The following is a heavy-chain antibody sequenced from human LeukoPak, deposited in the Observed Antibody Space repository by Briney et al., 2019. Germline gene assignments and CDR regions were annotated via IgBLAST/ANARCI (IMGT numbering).Heavy chain of an antibody. CDR2: IGTHGDT. D-gene: IGHD3-3*01. J-gene: IGHJ2*01. CDR3: ARDRGYDFWSGSFDL. V-gene: IGHV3-13*01. Sequence: PGGSLRLSCAASGFNFNAYDMHWVRHVPGESLEWVAAIGTHGDTYYGDSMKGRFTISRDNAKKSLYLQMNCLRAGDTAVYYCARDRGYDFWSGSFDLWGRGALVTVSS. CDR1: GFNFNAYD.